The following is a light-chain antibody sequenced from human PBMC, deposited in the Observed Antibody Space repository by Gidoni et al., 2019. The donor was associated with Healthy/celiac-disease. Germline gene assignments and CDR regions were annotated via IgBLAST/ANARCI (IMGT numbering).Light chain of an antibody. Sequence: IVLTQSPGTLSLSPGERATLSCMASQSVSSSYLAWYQQKPGQAPRLLIYGASSRATGIPDRFSGSGSGTDFTLTISRLEPEDFAVYYCQQYGSSPPTTFGQGTKLEIK. J-gene: IGKJ2*01. CDR1: QSVSSSY. CDR3: QQYGSSPPTT. V-gene: IGKV3-20*01. CDR2: GAS.